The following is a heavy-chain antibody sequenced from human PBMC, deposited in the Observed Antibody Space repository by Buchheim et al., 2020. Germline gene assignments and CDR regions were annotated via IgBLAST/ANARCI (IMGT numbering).Heavy chain of an antibody. CDR2: IYYSGST. V-gene: IGHV4-59*01. Sequence: QVQLQESGPGLVKPSETLSLTCTVSGGSISSYYWSWIRQPPGKGLEWIGYIYYSGSTNYIPSLKSRVTISVDTSKNQFSLKLSSVTAADTAVYYCARMQGGGDYFDYWGQGTL. CDR1: GGSISSYY. J-gene: IGHJ4*02. CDR3: ARMQGGGDYFDY.